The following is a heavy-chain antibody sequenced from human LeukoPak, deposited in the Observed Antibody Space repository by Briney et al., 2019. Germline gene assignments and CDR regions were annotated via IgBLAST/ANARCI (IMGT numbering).Heavy chain of an antibody. D-gene: IGHD3-22*01. V-gene: IGHV4-4*07. CDR3: ARGTVTYYYDSSGYDYYYYYYMDV. J-gene: IGHJ6*03. Sequence: KSSETLSLTCTVSGGSISSYYWSWIRQPAGKGLEWIGRIYTSVSTNYNPSLKSRVTMSVDTSKNQFSLKLSPVTAADTAVYYCARGTVTYYYDSSGYDYYYYYYMDVWGKGTTVTVSS. CDR2: IYTSVST. CDR1: GGSISSYY.